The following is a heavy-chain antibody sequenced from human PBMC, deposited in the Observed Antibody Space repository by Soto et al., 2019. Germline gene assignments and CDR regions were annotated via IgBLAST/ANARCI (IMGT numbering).Heavy chain of an antibody. J-gene: IGHJ4*02. CDR1: GGSISSSSYY. Sequence: QLQLQESGPGLVKPSETLSLTCTVSGGSISSSSYYWGWIRQPPGNGLEWIGSIYYSGSTYYNPSLKGRVTISVDTSKNQFSLKLSSVTAADTAVYYCASMQAVYDIFTGYMKSAHDYWGQGTLVTVSS. V-gene: IGHV4-39*01. CDR3: ASMQAVYDIFTGYMKSAHDY. D-gene: IGHD3-9*01. CDR2: IYYSGST.